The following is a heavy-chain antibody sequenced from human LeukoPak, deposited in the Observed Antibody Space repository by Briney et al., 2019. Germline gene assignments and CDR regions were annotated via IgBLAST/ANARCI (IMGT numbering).Heavy chain of an antibody. CDR1: GGSISSSSYY. J-gene: IGHJ6*03. Sequence: SETLSLTCTVSGGSISSSSYYWGWIRQPPGKGLEWIGSIYYSGSTYYNPSLKSRVTISVDTSKNQFSLKLSSVTAADTAVYYCAREIAARPYYYYYMDVWGKGTTVAVSS. D-gene: IGHD6-6*01. V-gene: IGHV4-39*02. CDR3: AREIAARPYYYYYMDV. CDR2: IYYSGST.